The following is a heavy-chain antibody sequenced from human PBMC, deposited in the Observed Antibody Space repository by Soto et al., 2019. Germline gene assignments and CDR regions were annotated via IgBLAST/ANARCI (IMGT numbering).Heavy chain of an antibody. J-gene: IGHJ4*02. CDR3: ARDYYKYYDSSGYYRSPAY. CDR2: IRGNGGNK. D-gene: IGHD3-22*01. CDR1: GLTISNYA. Sequence: PGGSLRLSCAASGLTISNYAMSWVRQVPGKGQEWVSAIRGNGGNKVYADSVKGRFTISRDNSRNTLFLQMNSLRAEDTAVFYCARDYYKYYDSSGYYRSPAYWGQGTLVTVSS. V-gene: IGHV3-23*01.